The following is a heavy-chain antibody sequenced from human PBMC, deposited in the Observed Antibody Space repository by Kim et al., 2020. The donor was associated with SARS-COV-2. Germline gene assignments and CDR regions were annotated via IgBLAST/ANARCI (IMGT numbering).Heavy chain of an antibody. CDR3: AGELGNSNSRGGL. J-gene: IGHJ4*02. D-gene: IGHD4-4*01. Sequence: YADSVEGPFPISRDNAKNSLYLQMNRLRDEDTAVYYCAGELGNSNSRGGLWGQGTLVTISS. V-gene: IGHV3-48*02.